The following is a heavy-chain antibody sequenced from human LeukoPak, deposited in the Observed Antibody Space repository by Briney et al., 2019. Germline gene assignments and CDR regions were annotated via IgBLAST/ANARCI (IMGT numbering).Heavy chain of an antibody. CDR3: AREGRRVLTGFLRSDYFDY. CDR1: GFTFSSYA. D-gene: IGHD3-9*01. CDR2: ISGSGGST. Sequence: PGGSLRLSCAASGFTFSSYAMSWVRQAPGKGLEWVSAISGSGGSTYYADSVKGRFTISRDNSKNTLYLQMNSLRAEDTAVYYCAREGRRVLTGFLRSDYFDYWGQGTLVTVSS. J-gene: IGHJ4*02. V-gene: IGHV3-23*01.